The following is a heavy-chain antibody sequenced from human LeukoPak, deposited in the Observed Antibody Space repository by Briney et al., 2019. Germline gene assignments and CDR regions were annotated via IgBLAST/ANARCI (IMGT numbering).Heavy chain of an antibody. CDR2: ISSSSSYI. D-gene: IGHD3-3*01. CDR3: ARDTYYDFWSGYYPLYYYYYMDV. V-gene: IGHV3-21*01. Sequence: GGSLRLSCAASGFTFSSYSVNWVRQAPGKGLEWVSSISSSSSYIYYADSVKGRFTISRDNAKNSLYLQMNSLRAEDTAVYYCARDTYYDFWSGYYPLYYYYYMDVWGKGTTVTVSS. J-gene: IGHJ6*03. CDR1: GFTFSSYS.